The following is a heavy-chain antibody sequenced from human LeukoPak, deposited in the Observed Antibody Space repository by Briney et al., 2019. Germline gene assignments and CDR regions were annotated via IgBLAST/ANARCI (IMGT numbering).Heavy chain of an antibody. CDR2: ISSCSSYI. CDR1: GFTFSSYS. Sequence: TGGSLRLSCAASGFTFSSYSMNWVSQPPGKGLEWVSSISSCSSYIYYADSVKGRFTISRDNAKNSLYLQMNSLRAEDTAVYYCARDWGGDYVALFHYWGQGTLVTVSS. CDR3: ARDWGGDYVALFHY. J-gene: IGHJ4*02. V-gene: IGHV3-21*01. D-gene: IGHD4-17*01.